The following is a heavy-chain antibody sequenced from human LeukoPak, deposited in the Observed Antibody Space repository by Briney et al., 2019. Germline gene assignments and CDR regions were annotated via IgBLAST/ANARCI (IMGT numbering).Heavy chain of an antibody. V-gene: IGHV4-4*07. CDR1: GGSISSYY. J-gene: IGHJ3*02. D-gene: IGHD3-10*01. CDR2: IYTSGST. CDR3: ARVIVRGVISGSDAFDI. Sequence: PSETLSLTCTVSGGSISSYYWSWIRQPAGKGLEWIGRIYTSGSTNYNPSLKSRVTMSVDTSKNQFSLKLSSVTAADTAVYYCARVIVRGVISGSDAFDIWGQGTMVTVSS.